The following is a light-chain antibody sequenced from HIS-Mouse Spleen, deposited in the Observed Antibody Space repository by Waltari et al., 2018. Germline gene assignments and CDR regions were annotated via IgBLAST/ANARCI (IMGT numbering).Light chain of an antibody. CDR3: QVWDSSSDHPYV. CDR2: EES. Sequence: SYVLTQPPSVSVAPGKTARTTCGGNNLGRKSVHWYQPTPGQAPVLVVYEESDRPSRIPERFSGSNSGNTATLTISRVEAGDEADYYCQVWDSSSDHPYVFGTGTKVTVL. V-gene: IGLV3-21*03. J-gene: IGLJ1*01. CDR1: NLGRKS.